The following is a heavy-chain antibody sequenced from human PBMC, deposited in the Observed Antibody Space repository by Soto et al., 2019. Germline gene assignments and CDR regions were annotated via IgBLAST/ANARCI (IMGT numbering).Heavy chain of an antibody. Sequence: AELSCKESRYSFENYARQWLRHENRQGLEWMGYINPGNGNTKYSQKFQGRLTISRDTSASTVYMELSSLTSKDTAIYYCARFGKNFSGSGDTWFGPCGQGTLGTVSS. CDR2: INPGNGNT. J-gene: IGHJ5*02. V-gene: IGHV1-3*01. CDR1: RYSFENYA. D-gene: IGHD3-10*01. CDR3: ARFGKNFSGSGDTWFGP.